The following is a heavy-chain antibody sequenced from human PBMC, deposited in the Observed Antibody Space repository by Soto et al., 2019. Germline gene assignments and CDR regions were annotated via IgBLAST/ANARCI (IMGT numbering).Heavy chain of an antibody. V-gene: IGHV4-30-2*01. CDR2: RYHSASS. D-gene: IGHD2-2*01. CDR3: ARVPDR. J-gene: IGHJ5*02. CDR1: GGSISSGGYS. Sequence: QLQLQESGSGLVKPSQTLSLTCAVSGGSISSGGYSWSWIRQPPGKGLEWIGYRYHSASSYYTPSHKSRVTISVGGSKNLFSLQRSSVTAADTAVDYCARVPDRWGQGTRVTVSS.